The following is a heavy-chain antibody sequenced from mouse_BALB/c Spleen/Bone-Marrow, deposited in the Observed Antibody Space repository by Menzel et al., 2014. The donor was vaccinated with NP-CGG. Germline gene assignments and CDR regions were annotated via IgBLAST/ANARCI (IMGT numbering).Heavy chain of an antibody. J-gene: IGHJ4*01. CDR1: GDSITSGY. Sequence: EVKLQESGPSLVKPSQTLSLTCSVTGDSITSGYWNWIRKFPGNKLEYMGYISYSGSTYYNPSLKSRISITRDTSKNQYYRQLNSVTTEDTATYYCARGGGSSYNYAMDYWGQGTSVTVSS. CDR3: ARGGGSSYNYAMDY. CDR2: ISYSGST. D-gene: IGHD1-1*01. V-gene: IGHV3-8*02.